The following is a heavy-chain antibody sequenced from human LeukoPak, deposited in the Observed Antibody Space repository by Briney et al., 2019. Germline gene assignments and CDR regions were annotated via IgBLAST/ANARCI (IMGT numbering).Heavy chain of an antibody. CDR3: ARDDSWSSVAAAGAYYYYGMDV. CDR2: ISSSSSTI. J-gene: IGHJ6*02. D-gene: IGHD6-13*01. CDR1: GFTFSSYS. V-gene: IGHV3-48*04. Sequence: GGSLRLSCAASGFTFSSYSMKWVRQAPGKGLEWVSYISSSSSTIYYADSVKGRFTISRDNAKNSLYLQMNSLRAEDTAVYYCARDDSWSSVAAAGAYYYYGMDVWGQGTTVTVSS.